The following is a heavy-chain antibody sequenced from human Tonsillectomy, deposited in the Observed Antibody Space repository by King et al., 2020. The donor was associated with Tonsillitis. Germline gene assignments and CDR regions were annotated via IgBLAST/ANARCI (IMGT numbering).Heavy chain of an antibody. CDR1: GGSISSGDYF. CDR2: ITYSGST. V-gene: IGHV4-30-4*01. CDR3: ASVHYYDFLDY. Sequence: QLQESGPGLVKPPQTLSLTCTVSGGSISSGDYFWSWIRQPPGKGLEWIGYITYSGSTYYNPSLKSRVTISVDRSKNQFSLKLSSVTAADTAVYYCASVHYYDFLDYWGQGTLVTVSS. J-gene: IGHJ4*02. D-gene: IGHD3-22*01.